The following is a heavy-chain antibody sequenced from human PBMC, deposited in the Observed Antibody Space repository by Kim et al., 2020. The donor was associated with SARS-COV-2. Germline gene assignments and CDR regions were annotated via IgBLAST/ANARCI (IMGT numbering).Heavy chain of an antibody. D-gene: IGHD3-3*01. V-gene: IGHV4-34*01. CDR3: ARGGRITIFGVVRAFDY. Sequence: LTSGVTISVDTSKNQFSLKRSSVTAADTAVYYCARGGRITIFGVVRAFDYWGQGTLVTVSS. J-gene: IGHJ4*02.